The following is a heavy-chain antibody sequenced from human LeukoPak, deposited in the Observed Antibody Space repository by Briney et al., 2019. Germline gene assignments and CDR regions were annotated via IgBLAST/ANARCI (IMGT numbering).Heavy chain of an antibody. CDR3: ARGGGSSGYYCIDY. J-gene: IGHJ4*02. D-gene: IGHD3-22*01. V-gene: IGHV1-8*01. Sequence: ASVKVSCKASGYTSTSYDINWVRQATGQGLEWMGWMNPNSGNTGCAQKFQGRVTMTRNTSISTAYMGLSSLRSEDTAVYYCARGGGSSGYYCIDYWGQGTLVTVSS. CDR1: GYTSTSYD. CDR2: MNPNSGNT.